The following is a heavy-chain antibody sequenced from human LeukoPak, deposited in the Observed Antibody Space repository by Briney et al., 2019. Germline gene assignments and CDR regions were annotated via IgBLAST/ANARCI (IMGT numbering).Heavy chain of an antibody. V-gene: IGHV1-18*01. CDR1: TSR. J-gene: IGHJ5*01. D-gene: IGHD3-22*01. CDR2: IGTYGGDT. Sequence: GASVKVSCKATSRISWVRQAPGQGLEWMGWIGTYGGDTYYAQKFQGRITVTTDTSTSTAYMELRNLRSDDTAVYYCARDLWSFYDDSGYNRDFDSWGQGTLVTVSS. CDR3: ARDLWSFYDDSGYNRDFDS.